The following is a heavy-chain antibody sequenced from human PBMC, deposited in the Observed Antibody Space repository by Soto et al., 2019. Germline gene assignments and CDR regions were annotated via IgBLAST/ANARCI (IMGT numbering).Heavy chain of an antibody. D-gene: IGHD6-13*01. CDR1: GYTFTSYA. J-gene: IGHJ5*02. Sequence: ASVKVSCKASGYTFTSYAMHWVRQAPGQRLEWMGWINAGNGNTKYSQKFQGRVTITRDTSASTAYMELSSLRSEDTAVYYCAREPEAPSSSGYTWFDAWGQGTLVTVSS. V-gene: IGHV1-3*01. CDR2: INAGNGNT. CDR3: AREPEAPSSSGYTWFDA.